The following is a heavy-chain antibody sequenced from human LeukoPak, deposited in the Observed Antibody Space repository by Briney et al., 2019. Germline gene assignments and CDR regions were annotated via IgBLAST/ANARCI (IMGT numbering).Heavy chain of an antibody. CDR2: ISSGSGYI. D-gene: IGHD1-26*01. CDR3: ARDSGSYYAFDY. Sequence: KPGGSLRLSCAASGFTFGRSEMNWVRQAPGKGLEWVSSISSGSGYIYYADSVKGRFTISRDNAKNSLYLQMNSLRAEDTAVYYCARDSGSYYAFDYWGQGTLVTVSS. V-gene: IGHV3-21*01. CDR1: GFTFGRSE. J-gene: IGHJ4*02.